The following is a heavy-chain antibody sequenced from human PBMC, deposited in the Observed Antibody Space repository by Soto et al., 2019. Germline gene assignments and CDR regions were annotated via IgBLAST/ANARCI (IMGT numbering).Heavy chain of an antibody. V-gene: IGHV3-30*18. Sequence: PGGSLRLSCAASGFTSSSYVMHWVRQAPGKGLEWVAVISYDGINKYYADSVKGRFTISRDNSKNTLYLQMNSLRAEDTAVYYCAKGMYSSSWYSRYYYGIDVWGQGPT. J-gene: IGHJ6*02. CDR3: AKGMYSSSWYSRYYYGIDV. CDR1: GFTSSSYV. CDR2: ISYDGINK. D-gene: IGHD6-13*01.